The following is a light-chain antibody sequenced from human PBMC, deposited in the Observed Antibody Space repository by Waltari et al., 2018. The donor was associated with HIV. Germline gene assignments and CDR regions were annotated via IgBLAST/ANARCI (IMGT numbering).Light chain of an antibody. Sequence: SALTQPASVSGSPGQSVTISCTGTSSDFDLHNFLSWYQQHPGRAPQLIIFGVNYRPAGRSSRVSASKSGDTASLTISGRQSGDEADYYCTTYTATDSLLIGSGTKLTVL. CDR1: SSDFDLHNF. V-gene: IGLV2-14*01. CDR2: GVN. CDR3: TTYTATDSLL. J-gene: IGLJ2*01.